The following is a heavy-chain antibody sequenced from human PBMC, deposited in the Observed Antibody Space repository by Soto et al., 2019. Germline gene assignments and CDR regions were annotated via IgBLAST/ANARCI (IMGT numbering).Heavy chain of an antibody. V-gene: IGHV4-30-4*01. Sequence: SETLSLTCSVSGGSVISGHTAWSWIRQSPEKGLEWIGYIHNSGTTYYNPSLKSRVSISLDTSKNQFSLELNSVTVADTAVYYCAQYGGFSRLFDPWGQGTLVTVSS. D-gene: IGHD4-17*01. CDR3: AQYGGFSRLFDP. CDR1: GGSVISGHTA. J-gene: IGHJ5*02. CDR2: IHNSGTT.